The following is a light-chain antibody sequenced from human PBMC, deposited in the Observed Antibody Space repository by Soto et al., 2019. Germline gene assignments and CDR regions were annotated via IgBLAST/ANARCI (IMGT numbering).Light chain of an antibody. CDR3: AAWDDNLSGL. Sequence: QLVLIQPPSASGTPGQRVTISCSGCSSNIGSNYVYWYQQLPGTAPNLLIDKNNQRPSGVPDRFSGSKSGTSASLAIRGLRSEDEADYYCAAWDDNLSGLFGGGTKLTVL. V-gene: IGLV1-47*01. J-gene: IGLJ2*01. CDR2: KNN. CDR1: SSNIGSNY.